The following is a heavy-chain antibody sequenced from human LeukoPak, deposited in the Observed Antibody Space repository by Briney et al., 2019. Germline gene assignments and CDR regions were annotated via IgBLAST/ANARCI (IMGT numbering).Heavy chain of an antibody. Sequence: GESLKISCKGSGYRFTSYWIGWLRQMPGKGLEWMGIIYPGDSDTTYSPSFQGQVTISADKSISTAYLQWTSLKASDTAIYCCAKLRWPNGDRSFFDFWGQGTLVTVSS. CDR2: IYPGDSDT. V-gene: IGHV5-51*01. J-gene: IGHJ4*02. D-gene: IGHD4-23*01. CDR1: GYRFTSYW. CDR3: AKLRWPNGDRSFFDF.